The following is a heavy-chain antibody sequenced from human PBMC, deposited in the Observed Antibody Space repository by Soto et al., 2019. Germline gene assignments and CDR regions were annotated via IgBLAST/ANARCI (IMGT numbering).Heavy chain of an antibody. CDR2: ISAYNGNT. J-gene: IGHJ6*02. CDR1: GYTFTSYG. D-gene: IGHD2-2*01. Sequence: GASVKVSCKASGYTFTSYGISWVRQAPGQRLEWMGWISAYNGNTNYAQKLRDRVTMTTDTSTSTAYMELSSLRSEDTAVYYCARHDCISSSCYYYYYYVMDVWGQGTTVTVS. V-gene: IGHV1-18*01. CDR3: ARHDCISSSCYYYYYYVMDV.